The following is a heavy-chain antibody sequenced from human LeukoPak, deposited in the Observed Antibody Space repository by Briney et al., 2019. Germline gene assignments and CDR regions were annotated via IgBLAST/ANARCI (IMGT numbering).Heavy chain of an antibody. Sequence: GGSLRLSCAPSGFSFSSYSMNWVRPAPGKGLEWVSYINSSSSTIYYAASVKGRFPISRDNAKHSLYLPMNSLRAEDTAVYYCARETSGTTMFNYFDYWGQGTLVTVSS. CDR3: ARETSGTTMFNYFDY. CDR1: GFSFSSYS. D-gene: IGHD1-1*01. J-gene: IGHJ4*02. V-gene: IGHV3-48*04. CDR2: INSSSSTI.